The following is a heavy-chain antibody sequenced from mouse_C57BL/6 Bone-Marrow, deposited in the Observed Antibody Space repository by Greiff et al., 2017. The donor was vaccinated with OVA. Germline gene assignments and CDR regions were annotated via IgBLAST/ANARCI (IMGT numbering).Heavy chain of an antibody. J-gene: IGHJ3*01. V-gene: IGHV1-81*01. CDR3: ANNFYDSSKFAY. Sequence: QVQLQQSGAELARPGASVKLSCKASGYTFTSYGISWVKQRTGQGLEWIGEIYPSSGNTYYNEKFKGKATLTADKSSSTAYMELRSLTSEDSAVYYCANNFYDSSKFAYWGQGTLVTVSA. CDR2: IYPSSGNT. D-gene: IGHD1-1*01. CDR1: GYTFTSYG.